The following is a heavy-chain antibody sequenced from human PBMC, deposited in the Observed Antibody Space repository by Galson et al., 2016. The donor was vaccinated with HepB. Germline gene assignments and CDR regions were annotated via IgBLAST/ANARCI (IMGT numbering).Heavy chain of an antibody. V-gene: IGHV3-7*03. CDR2: MKQDGSEI. J-gene: IGHJ4*02. Sequence: SLRLSCAASGFDFRTYWMTWVRQTPGQGLEWVATMKQDGSEIHYANSVQGRFTISRDKAQNLVFLQLDRLRVEDTALYYCATEHSRYHCTYAFDYWGQGSLVAISS. CDR3: ATEHSRYHCTYAFDY. D-gene: IGHD1-14*01. CDR1: GFDFRTYW.